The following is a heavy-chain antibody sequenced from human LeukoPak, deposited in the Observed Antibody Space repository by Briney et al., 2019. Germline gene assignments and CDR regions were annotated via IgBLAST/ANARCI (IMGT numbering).Heavy chain of an antibody. Sequence: ASVKVSCTASGYSFTDYYLHWVRQAPGQGLEWMGWIYPSSGGANYAQKFQGRVTMTSDTSISTDYMELSRLRSDDTAVYYCARDRRVVTSIDYWGQGTLVTVSS. CDR2: IYPSSGGA. V-gene: IGHV1-2*02. CDR1: GYSFTDYY. J-gene: IGHJ4*02. CDR3: ARDRRVVTSIDY. D-gene: IGHD4-23*01.